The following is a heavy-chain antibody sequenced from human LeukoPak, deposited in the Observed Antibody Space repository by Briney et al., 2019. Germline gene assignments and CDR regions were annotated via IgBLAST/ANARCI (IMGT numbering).Heavy chain of an antibody. CDR2: ISGSGGST. CDR1: GFTFSSYA. V-gene: IGHV3-23*01. D-gene: IGHD2-8*01. Sequence: GGSLRLSCAASGFTFSSYAMSWVRQAPGKGLEWISAISGSGGSTYYADSVKGRFTISRDNSKNTLYLQMNSLRAEDTAVYYCAKDPIVLMVYAPTPPPRFDYWGQGTLVTVSS. CDR3: AKDPIVLMVYAPTPPPRFDY. J-gene: IGHJ4*02.